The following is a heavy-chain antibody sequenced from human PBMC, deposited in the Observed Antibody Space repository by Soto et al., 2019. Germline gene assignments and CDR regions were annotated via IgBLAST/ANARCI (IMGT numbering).Heavy chain of an antibody. CDR1: GGSISSSSYY. CDR3: ARDYPGPHNYGSGTYDY. J-gene: IGHJ4*02. V-gene: IGHV4-39*07. Sequence: PSETLSLTCTVSGGSISSSSYYWGWIRQPPGKGLEWIGSIYYSGSTYYNPSLKSRVTISVDTSKNQFSLKLSSVTAADTAVYYCARDYPGPHNYGSGTYDYWGQGTLVTVSS. D-gene: IGHD3-10*01. CDR2: IYYSGST.